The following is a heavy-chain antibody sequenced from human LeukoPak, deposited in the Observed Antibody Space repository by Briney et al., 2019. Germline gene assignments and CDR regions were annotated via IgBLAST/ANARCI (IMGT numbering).Heavy chain of an antibody. J-gene: IGHJ6*03. V-gene: IGHV1-69*06. CDR1: GGTFSSYA. Sequence: ASVKVSCKASGGTFSSYAISWVRQAPGQGLEWMGGIIPIFGTANYAQKFQGRVTITADKSTSTAYMELSSLRSEDTAVYYCARGVSRAPHYYYYMDVWGKGTTVTISS. CDR2: IIPIFGTA. CDR3: ARGVSRAPHYYYYMDV. D-gene: IGHD6-13*01.